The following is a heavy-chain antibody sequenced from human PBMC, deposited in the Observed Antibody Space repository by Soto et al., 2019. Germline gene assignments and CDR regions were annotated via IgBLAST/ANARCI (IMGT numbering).Heavy chain of an antibody. CDR1: GFTLSSHV. D-gene: IGHD2-2*01. CDR2: ISYDGNNR. J-gene: IGHJ6*02. V-gene: IGHV3-30*03. Sequence: PGGSLRLSCAASGFTLSSHVMHWVRQAPGKGLEWLAVISYDGNNRYYVESVKGRFTISRDNSKNTLYLEMNSLRTEDTAVYYAARTSSVHYGMDVWGQGTTVTVS. CDR3: ARTSSVHYGMDV.